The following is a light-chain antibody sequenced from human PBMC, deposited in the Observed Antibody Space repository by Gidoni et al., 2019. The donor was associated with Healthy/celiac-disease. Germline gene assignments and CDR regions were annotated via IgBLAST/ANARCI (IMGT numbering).Light chain of an antibody. J-gene: IGLJ2*01. CDR1: SSDVGGYNY. Sequence: QSALTQPASVSGSPGQSITISCTGTSSDVGGYNYVSWYQQHPGKAPKLMIYDVSNRPPGVSNRFSGAKSGNTASLTISGLQAEDEADYYCSSYTSSSTRVVGGGTKLTV. V-gene: IGLV2-14*01. CDR2: DVS. CDR3: SSYTSSSTRV.